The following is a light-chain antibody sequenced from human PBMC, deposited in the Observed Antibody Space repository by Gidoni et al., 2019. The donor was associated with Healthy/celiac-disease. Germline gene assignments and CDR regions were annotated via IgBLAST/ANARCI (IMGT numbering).Light chain of an antibody. V-gene: IGLV1-44*01. Sequence: QSVLTQPPSASGTPGQRVTISCSGSSSNIVTNTVNWYQQLPGTAPKVLIYGDNQRPSGVPDRFSGSKSGTSASLAISGLQSEDEADYYCATWDDSLNGWVFGGGTKLTVL. CDR2: GDN. CDR3: ATWDDSLNGWV. J-gene: IGLJ3*02. CDR1: SSNIVTNT.